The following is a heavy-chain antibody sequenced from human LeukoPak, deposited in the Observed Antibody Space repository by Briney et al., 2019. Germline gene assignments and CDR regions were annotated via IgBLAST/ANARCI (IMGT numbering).Heavy chain of an antibody. CDR1: GLSFSSFA. Sequence: GGSLRLSCAASGLSFSSFAISWVRQGPARGLEWVSSIRGNGETLYADSVKGRFTLSSDISRNTVYFQLNNLRVEDTAIYYCARASWVSSIDAVRWAQGTLVTVSS. CDR2: IRGNGET. V-gene: IGHV3-23*01. CDR3: ARASWVSSIDAVR. J-gene: IGHJ4*02. D-gene: IGHD6-13*01.